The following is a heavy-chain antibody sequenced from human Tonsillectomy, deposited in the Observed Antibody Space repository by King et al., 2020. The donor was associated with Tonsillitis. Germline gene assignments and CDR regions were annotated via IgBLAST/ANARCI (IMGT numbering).Heavy chain of an antibody. CDR1: GGSISSSSYY. V-gene: IGHV4-39*01. D-gene: IGHD3-22*01. Sequence: PLQESGPGLVKPSETLSLTCTVSGGSISSSSYYWGWIRQPPGKGLEWIGSIYYSGSSYYNPSLKTRVTISVDTSKNQFSLKLSSVTAADTAVYFCATAQYYYDSSDYYRAEYFHHWGQGTLVTVAS. CDR3: ATAQYYYDSSDYYRAEYFHH. CDR2: IYYSGSS. J-gene: IGHJ1*01.